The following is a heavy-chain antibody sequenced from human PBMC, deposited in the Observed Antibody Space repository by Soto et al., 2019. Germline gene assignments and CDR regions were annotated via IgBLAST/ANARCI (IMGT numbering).Heavy chain of an antibody. CDR2: INPRSGGT. CDR3: ARRGLVTVAAYYLDY. V-gene: IGHV1-2*02. Sequence: ASVKVSCKASGYTFTGNYLHWVRQAPGQGLEWMGWINPRSGGTNYAQKFQGRVTMTRDTSINTAYMELSRLRFDDTAVYYCARRGLVTVAAYYLDYWGQGALVNVSS. D-gene: IGHD6-19*01. J-gene: IGHJ4*02. CDR1: GYTFTGNY.